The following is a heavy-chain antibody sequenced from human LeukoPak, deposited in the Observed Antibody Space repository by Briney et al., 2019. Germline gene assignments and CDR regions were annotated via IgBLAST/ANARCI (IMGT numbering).Heavy chain of an antibody. CDR2: INHSGST. CDR3: ARGGWELPYYYYYYMGV. V-gene: IGHV4-34*01. J-gene: IGHJ6*03. D-gene: IGHD1-26*01. Sequence: SDTLSLTCAVYGGSFSGYYWRWIRQPPGKALEGIGEINHSGSTNYNPSLKSRVTISVDTSKNQFSLKLSSVTAADTAVYYCARGGWELPYYYYYYMGVWGKGTTVTVSS. CDR1: GGSFSGYY.